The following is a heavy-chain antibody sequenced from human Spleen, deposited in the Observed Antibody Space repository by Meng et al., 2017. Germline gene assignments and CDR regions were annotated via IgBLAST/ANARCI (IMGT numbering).Heavy chain of an antibody. Sequence: QVQLQQSGPGLAKHSQTLSPTCAISGDSVSTNSAAWNWIRQSPSGGLEWLGRTYYKSKWYNDYAESVKSRITINPDTSKNQFSLQLNSVTPEDTAVYYCARDPAAFDFWGQGILATFPS. CDR1: GDSVSTNSAA. V-gene: IGHV6-1*01. CDR3: ARDPAAFDF. D-gene: IGHD6-25*01. CDR2: TYYKSKWYN. J-gene: IGHJ4*02.